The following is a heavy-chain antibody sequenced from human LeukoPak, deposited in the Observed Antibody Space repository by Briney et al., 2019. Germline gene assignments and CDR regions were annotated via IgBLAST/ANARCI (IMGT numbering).Heavy chain of an antibody. Sequence: GGSLRLSCAASGFTFSSYSMNWVRQAPGKGLEWVSSISSSSSYIYYADSVKGRFTISRDNAKNSLYLQMNSLRAEDTAVYYCAKDGASYCSSTSCYTGYYYGMDVWGQGTTVTVSS. CDR3: AKDGASYCSSTSCYTGYYYGMDV. CDR1: GFTFSSYS. V-gene: IGHV3-21*01. D-gene: IGHD2-2*02. CDR2: ISSSSSYI. J-gene: IGHJ6*02.